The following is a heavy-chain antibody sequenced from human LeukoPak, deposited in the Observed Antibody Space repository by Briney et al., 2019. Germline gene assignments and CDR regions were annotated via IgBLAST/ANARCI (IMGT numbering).Heavy chain of an antibody. CDR3: ARDRDRDYYDSGNWFDP. CDR2: IYYSGST. J-gene: IGHJ5*02. V-gene: IGHV4-30-4*01. D-gene: IGHD3-22*01. CDR1: GGSISSGDYY. Sequence: SETLSLTCTVSGGSISSGDYYWSWIRQPPGKGLEWIGYIYYSGSTYYNPSLKSRVTISVDTSKNQFSLKLSSVTAADTVVYYCARDRDRDYYDSGNWFDPWGQGTLVTVSS.